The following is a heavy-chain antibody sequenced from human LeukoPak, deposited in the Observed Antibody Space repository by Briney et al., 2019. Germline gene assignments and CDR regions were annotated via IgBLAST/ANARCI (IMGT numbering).Heavy chain of an antibody. V-gene: IGHV3-23*01. CDR3: AQKGTYDRSIDY. Sequence: GGSLRLSCAASGFTFSSYAMRWVRQAPGKGLEWVSAISGSGGSTYYADSVKGRFTISRDNSKNTLYLQMNSLRAEDTAVYYCAQKGTYDRSIDYWGQGTLVTVSS. D-gene: IGHD3-22*01. CDR1: GFTFSSYA. CDR2: ISGSGGST. J-gene: IGHJ4*02.